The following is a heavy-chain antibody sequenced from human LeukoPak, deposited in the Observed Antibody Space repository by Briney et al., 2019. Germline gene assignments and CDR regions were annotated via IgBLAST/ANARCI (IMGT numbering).Heavy chain of an antibody. Sequence: SVKVSCKASGYTFTGYYMHWVRQAPGQGLEWMAWINPNSGGTNYAQKFQGRVTMTRDTSISTAYMELSRLRSDDTAVYYCARSAWQQLGTINWFDPWGQGTLVTVSS. J-gene: IGHJ5*02. D-gene: IGHD6-13*01. CDR1: GYTFTGYY. CDR2: INPNSGGT. V-gene: IGHV1-2*02. CDR3: ARSAWQQLGTINWFDP.